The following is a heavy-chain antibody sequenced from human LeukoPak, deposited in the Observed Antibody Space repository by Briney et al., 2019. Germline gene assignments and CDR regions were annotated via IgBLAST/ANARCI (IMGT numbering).Heavy chain of an antibody. CDR3: AKDGGPYFDY. CDR2: ISYDGSNK. D-gene: IGHD3-3*01. J-gene: IGHJ4*02. V-gene: IGHV3-30*18. CDR1: GFTFSSYG. Sequence: PGGSLRLSCAASGFTFSSYGMHWVRQAPGKGLEWVAVISYDGSNKYYADSVKGRFTISRDNSKNTLYLQMNSLRAEDTAVYYCAKDGGPYFDYWAREPWSPSPQ.